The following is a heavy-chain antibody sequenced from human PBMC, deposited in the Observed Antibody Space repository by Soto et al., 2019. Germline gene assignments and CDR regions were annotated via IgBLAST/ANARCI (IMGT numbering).Heavy chain of an antibody. J-gene: IGHJ4*02. CDR3: ARDQDIVVVPAARGGFDY. CDR2: ISSSSSYI. D-gene: IGHD2-2*01. CDR1: GFTFSSYS. V-gene: IGHV3-21*01. Sequence: GGSLRLSCAASGFTFSSYSMNWVRQAPGKGLEWVSSISSSSSYIYYADSVKGRFTISRDNAKNSLYLQMNSLRAEDTAVYYCARDQDIVVVPAARGGFDYWGQGTLVTVSS.